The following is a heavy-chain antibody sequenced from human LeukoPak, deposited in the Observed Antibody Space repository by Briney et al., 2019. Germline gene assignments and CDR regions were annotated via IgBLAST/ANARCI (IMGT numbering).Heavy chain of an antibody. CDR2: IIGSGDST. CDR3: AKGGSKVAAAITFEY. D-gene: IGHD6-13*01. Sequence: GGSLRLSCAASGFTFSSYAMSWVRQAPGKGLEWISPIIGSGDSTYYADSVKVRFTISRDNSKNTLYLQMNSLGAEDTDVYYCAKGGSKVAAAITFEYWGQGTLVTVYS. J-gene: IGHJ4*02. V-gene: IGHV3-23*01. CDR1: GFTFSSYA.